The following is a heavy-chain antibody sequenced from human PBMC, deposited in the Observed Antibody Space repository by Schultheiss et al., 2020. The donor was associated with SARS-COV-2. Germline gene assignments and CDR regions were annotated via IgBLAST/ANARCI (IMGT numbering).Heavy chain of an antibody. D-gene: IGHD6-13*01. CDR1: GGSISSYY. Sequence: SQTLSLTCTVSGGSISSYYWSWIRQPPGKGLEWIGYIYYSGSTNSNPPLKSRVTISVDTSKNQFSLKLSSVTAADTAVYYCAREGYSSSWTFDYWGQGTLVTVSS. CDR2: IYYSGST. J-gene: IGHJ4*02. CDR3: AREGYSSSWTFDY. V-gene: IGHV4-59*01.